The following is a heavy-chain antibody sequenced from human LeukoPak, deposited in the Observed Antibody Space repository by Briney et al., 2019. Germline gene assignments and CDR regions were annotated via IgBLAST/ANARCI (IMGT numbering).Heavy chain of an antibody. J-gene: IGHJ4*02. CDR3: ARGPRAAADDY. V-gene: IGHV1-8*03. CDR1: GYTFTSYD. CDR2: MNPNSGNT. Sequence: ASVKVSCKASGYTFTSYDINWVRQATGQGLEWMGWMNPNSGNTGYAQKFQGRVTITRNTSISTAYMELSSLTFEDTAVYYCARGPRAAADDYWGQGTLVTVSS. D-gene: IGHD6-13*01.